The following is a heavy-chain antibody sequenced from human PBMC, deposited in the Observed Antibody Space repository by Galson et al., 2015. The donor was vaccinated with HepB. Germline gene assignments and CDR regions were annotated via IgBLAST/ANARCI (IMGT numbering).Heavy chain of an antibody. CDR1: GFTFGDYA. V-gene: IGHV3-49*03. CDR2: LRSKAYGGTR. D-gene: IGHD2-2*01. J-gene: IGHJ4*02. CDR3: TREVDCSGTSCYPT. Sequence: SLSLSCAASGFTFGDYAMSWFRQAPGKGLEWVGFLRSKAYGGTREYAASVKGRFIISRDDSRSIAYLQMNSLKTEDTAAYYCTREVDCSGTSCYPTWGQGTLVTVSS.